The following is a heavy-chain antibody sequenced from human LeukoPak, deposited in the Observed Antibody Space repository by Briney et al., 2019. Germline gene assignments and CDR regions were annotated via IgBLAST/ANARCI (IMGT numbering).Heavy chain of an antibody. J-gene: IGHJ6*03. CDR2: ISGSGGST. CDR1: GFTFSSYG. Sequence: GGTLRLSCAASGFTFSSYGMSWVRQAPGKGLEWVSGISGSGGSTYYAESVKGRFTISRDNSQNTVSLQLNNLRIEDTALYYCAKTSLSDPSGHYYYMDVWSKGTTVTVSS. V-gene: IGHV3-23*01. CDR3: AKTSLSDPSGHYYYMDV. D-gene: IGHD3-3*01.